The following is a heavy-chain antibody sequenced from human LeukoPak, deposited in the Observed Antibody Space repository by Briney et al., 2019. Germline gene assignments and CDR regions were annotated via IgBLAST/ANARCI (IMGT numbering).Heavy chain of an antibody. CDR2: ISSGGRTK. V-gene: IGHV3-48*03. Sequence: GSLRLSCAASGFTFSNYEMKWVRQAPGKGLEWVSYISSGGRTKYYADSVRGRLTTSRDNAKSSLSLQMDSLRAEDTAVYYCASGGDRWELPIIWGRGTMVIVSS. J-gene: IGHJ3*02. CDR1: GFTFSNYE. D-gene: IGHD1-26*01. CDR3: ASGGDRWELPII.